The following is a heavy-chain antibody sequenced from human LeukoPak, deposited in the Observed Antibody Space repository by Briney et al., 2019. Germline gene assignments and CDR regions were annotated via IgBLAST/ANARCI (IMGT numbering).Heavy chain of an antibody. V-gene: IGHV4-59*08. CDR2: ISYSGST. D-gene: IGHD6-19*01. CDR1: GGSISSYY. Sequence: SETLSLTCTVSGGSISSYYWNWIRQPPGKGLEWIGYISYSGSTNYNPSLKSRVTISVDTSKNQFSLRLSPVTAADTAVYYCARWASSGWYLDYWGQGTLVTVSS. CDR3: ARWASSGWYLDY. J-gene: IGHJ4*02.